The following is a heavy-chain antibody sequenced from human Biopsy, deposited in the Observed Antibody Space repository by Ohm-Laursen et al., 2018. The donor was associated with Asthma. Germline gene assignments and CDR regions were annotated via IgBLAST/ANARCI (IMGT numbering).Heavy chain of an antibody. J-gene: IGHJ5*02. CDR2: IYYSGST. CDR1: GGSISSSSYY. Sequence: TLSLTCTVSGGSISSSSYYWGWIRQPPGKGLEWIGSIYYSGSTYYNPSLRSRLTMSVDTSRSQFSLRLTSVTAADRGVYYCARHWSGNGWEDVHNWFDPWGPGIGVTVSS. D-gene: IGHD1-26*01. CDR3: ARHWSGNGWEDVHNWFDP. V-gene: IGHV4-39*01.